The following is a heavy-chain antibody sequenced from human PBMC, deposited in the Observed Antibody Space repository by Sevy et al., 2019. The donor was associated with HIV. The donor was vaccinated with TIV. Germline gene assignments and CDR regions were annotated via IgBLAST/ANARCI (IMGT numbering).Heavy chain of an antibody. J-gene: IGHJ4*02. CDR2: IYYSGST. V-gene: IGHV4-61*01. CDR3: ARVSLITMVRGVIDY. D-gene: IGHD3-10*01. Sequence: SETLSLTCTVSGGSVSSGSYYWSWIRQPPGKGLEWIGYIYYSGSTNYNPSHKSRVSISVDTSKNQFSLKLSSVTAADTAVYYCARVSLITMVRGVIDYWGQGTLVTVSS. CDR1: GGSVSSGSYY.